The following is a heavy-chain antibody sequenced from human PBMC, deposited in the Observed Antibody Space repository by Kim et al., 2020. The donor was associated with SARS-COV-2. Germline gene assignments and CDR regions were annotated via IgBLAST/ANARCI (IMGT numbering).Heavy chain of an antibody. V-gene: IGHV4-4*02. J-gene: IGHJ3*02. CDR2: IYHSGST. D-gene: IGHD2-2*02. CDR1: GGSISSSNW. Sequence: SETLSLTCAVSGGSISSSNWWSWVRQPPGKGLEWIGEIYHSGSTNYNPSLKSRVTISVDKSKNQFSLKRSSVTAADTAVYYCARYCSSTSCYTRDDAFDIWGQGTMVTVSS. CDR3: ARYCSSTSCYTRDDAFDI.